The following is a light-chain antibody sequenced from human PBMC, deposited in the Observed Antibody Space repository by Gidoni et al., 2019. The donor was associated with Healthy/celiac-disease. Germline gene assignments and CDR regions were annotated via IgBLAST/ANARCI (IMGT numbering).Light chain of an antibody. CDR3: NSRDSSGNEWV. V-gene: IGLV3-19*01. Sequence: SSELTQDPAVSFAFGQTVRITCQGDSLRSYYASWYQQKPGQAPVLVIYGKNNRPSGIPDRFSGPSSGNTASLTITGAQAEDEADYYCNSRDSSGNEWVFGGGTKLTVL. J-gene: IGLJ3*02. CDR2: GKN. CDR1: SLRSYY.